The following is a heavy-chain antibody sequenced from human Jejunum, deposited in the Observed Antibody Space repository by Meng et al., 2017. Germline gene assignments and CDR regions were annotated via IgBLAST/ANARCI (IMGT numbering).Heavy chain of an antibody. CDR1: EINFINAW. V-gene: IGHV3-15*01. CDR2: IKSKRDGETT. CDR3: TRGGPEGNYFDY. J-gene: IGHJ4*02. Sequence: GGSLRLSCATSEINFINAWMTWVRQVPGKGLEWVGRIKSKRDGETTDYAAPVKGRFTISRDDSKDTLYLQMNSLKSEDTAMYYCTRGGPEGNYFDYWGQGALVTVSS.